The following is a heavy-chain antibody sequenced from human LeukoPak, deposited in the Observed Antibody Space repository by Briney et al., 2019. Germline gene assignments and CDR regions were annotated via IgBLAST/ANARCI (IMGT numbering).Heavy chain of an antibody. CDR2: FDPEDGET. D-gene: IGHD6-13*01. Sequence: ASVKVSCEVSGYTLTELSMHWVRQAPGKGLEWMGGFDPEDGETIYAQKFQGKVTMTEDTSTDTAYMELSSLRSEDTAVYYCATNIAAARVFDYWGQGTLVTVSS. V-gene: IGHV1-24*01. J-gene: IGHJ4*02. CDR1: GYTLTELS. CDR3: ATNIAAARVFDY.